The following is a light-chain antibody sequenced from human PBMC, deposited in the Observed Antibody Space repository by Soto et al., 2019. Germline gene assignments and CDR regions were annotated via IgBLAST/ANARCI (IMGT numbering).Light chain of an antibody. Sequence: QSALTQPPSASGSPGQSLTISCTGTGTDVGNYNYVSWYQQHPGKAPKLMISDVNRRPSGVPDRFSGSKSGNTASLTVSGLQAEDEADYYCSSYAGSNNWVFGGGTKVTVL. CDR2: DVN. V-gene: IGLV2-8*01. CDR1: GTDVGNYNY. CDR3: SSYAGSNNWV. J-gene: IGLJ3*02.